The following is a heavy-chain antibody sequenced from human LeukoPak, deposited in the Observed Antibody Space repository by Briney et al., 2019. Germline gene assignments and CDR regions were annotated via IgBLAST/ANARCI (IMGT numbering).Heavy chain of an antibody. D-gene: IGHD1-14*01. CDR1: GGSFNGHY. Sequence: SSETLSLTCAVYGGSFNGHYWSWIRQPPGKGLEWIGEINYSGSTNYNPSLKSRVTISVVTSKNQFSLKLTSMTAADTAVYYCARGLRGTPKHQPAELWDQGTLVTVSS. CDR2: INYSGST. V-gene: IGHV4-34*01. J-gene: IGHJ4*02. CDR3: ARGLRGTPKHQPAEL.